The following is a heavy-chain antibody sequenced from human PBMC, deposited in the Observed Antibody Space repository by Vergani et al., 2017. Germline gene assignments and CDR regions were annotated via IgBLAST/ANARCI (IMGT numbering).Heavy chain of an antibody. CDR1: GYSFTSYS. D-gene: IGHD2-2*01. J-gene: IGHJ6*03. Sequence: QVQLVQSGAEVKKPGASVKVSCKASGYSFTSYSIHWVRQAPGQGLEWMGIINPMGGTTSYAQGFQGRVTMTRDTSTSTVYMELSSLISEDTAVYYCVRAVYCTITSCYSFSYSYMDVWGQGTTVTVSS. CDR3: VRAVYCTITSCYSFSYSYMDV. CDR2: INPMGGTT. V-gene: IGHV1-46*03.